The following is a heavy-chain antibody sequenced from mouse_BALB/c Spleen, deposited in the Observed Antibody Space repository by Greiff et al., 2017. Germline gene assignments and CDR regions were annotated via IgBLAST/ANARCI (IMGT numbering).Heavy chain of an antibody. Sequence: EVKLMESGGGLVKPGGSLKLSCAASGFTFSSYAMSWVRQSPEKRLEWVAEISSGGSYTYYPDTVTGRFTISRDNAKNTLYLEMSSLRSEDTAMYYCARVGNYERAMDYWGQGTSVTVSS. J-gene: IGHJ4*01. CDR2: ISSGGSYT. D-gene: IGHD2-1*01. CDR3: ARVGNYERAMDY. V-gene: IGHV5-9-4*01. CDR1: GFTFSSYA.